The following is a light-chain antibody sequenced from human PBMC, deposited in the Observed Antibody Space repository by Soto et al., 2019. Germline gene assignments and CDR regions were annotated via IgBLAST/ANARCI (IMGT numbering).Light chain of an antibody. CDR2: KAS. CDR3: QHYNSYSIT. V-gene: IGKV1-5*03. CDR1: QSISSW. J-gene: IGKJ5*01. Sequence: DIQMTQSPSTLSASVGDRVTITCRASQSISSWLAWYQQKPGKAPKLLIYKASSLESGVPSRFSGSGSGTEFNITISSLQPDDFATYYCQHYNSYSITVGQGTRLEIK.